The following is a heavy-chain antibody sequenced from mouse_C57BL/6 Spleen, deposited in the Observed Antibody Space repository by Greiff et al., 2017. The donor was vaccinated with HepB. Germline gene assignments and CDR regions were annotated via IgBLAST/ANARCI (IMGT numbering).Heavy chain of an antibody. CDR2: INPSSGYT. J-gene: IGHJ1*03. V-gene: IGHV1-7*01. CDR3: ASSMVTTEYFDV. CDR1: GYTFTSYW. Sequence: VQLVESGAELAKPGASVKLSCKASGYTFTSYWMHWVKQRPGQGLEWIGYINPSSGYTKYNQKFKDKATLTADKSSSTAYMQLSSLTYEDSAVYYCASSMVTTEYFDVWGTGTTVTVSS. D-gene: IGHD2-2*01.